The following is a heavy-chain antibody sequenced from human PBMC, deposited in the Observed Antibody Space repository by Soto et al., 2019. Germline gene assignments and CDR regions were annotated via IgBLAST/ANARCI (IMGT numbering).Heavy chain of an antibody. CDR3: ARHRAYSNYEVWGGYCYYGMDV. J-gene: IGHJ6*02. D-gene: IGHD4-4*01. CDR1: GYSFTSYW. CDR2: IDPSDSYT. V-gene: IGHV5-10-1*01. Sequence: GESLKISCKGSGYSFTSYWISWVRQMPGKGLEWMGRIDPSDSYTNYSPSFQGHVTISADKSISTAYLQWSSLKASDTAMYYCARHRAYSNYEVWGGYCYYGMDVWGQGTTVTVSS.